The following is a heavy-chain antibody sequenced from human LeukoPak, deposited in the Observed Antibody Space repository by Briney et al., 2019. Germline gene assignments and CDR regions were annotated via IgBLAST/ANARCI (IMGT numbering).Heavy chain of an antibody. CDR1: GLTFSTYN. D-gene: IGHD2-15*01. J-gene: IGHJ4*02. CDR3: ARDRCSGGSCYFDY. CDR2: IDSSNSPI. V-gene: IGHV3-48*02. Sequence: GGSLRLSCAASGLTFSTYNMNCVRQAPGKGLEWVSYIDSSNSPIYYADSAKGRFTISRDNGKNSLYLQMNSLRDEDTAVYYCARDRCSGGSCYFDYWGQGTLVTVSS.